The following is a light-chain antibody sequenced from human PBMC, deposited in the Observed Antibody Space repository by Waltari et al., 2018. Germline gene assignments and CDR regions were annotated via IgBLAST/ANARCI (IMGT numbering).Light chain of an antibody. CDR3: FSAADNNWV. Sequence: SYELTQPSSVSVSPGQTAKILCSGDILAKKYARWFQQKPGQAPLLLIYEDSARPSEIPGRFSGSSSGTTVTLTITGAHVDDEADYYCFSAADNNWVFGGGTKLTVL. CDR2: EDS. CDR1: ILAKKY. V-gene: IGLV3-27*01. J-gene: IGLJ3*02.